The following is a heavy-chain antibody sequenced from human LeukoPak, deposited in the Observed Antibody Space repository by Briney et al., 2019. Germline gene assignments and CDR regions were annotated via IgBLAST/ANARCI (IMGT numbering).Heavy chain of an antibody. D-gene: IGHD6-13*01. J-gene: IGHJ4*02. CDR3: ARGPTRSSSWWGY. Sequence: GRSLRLSCAASGFTFSSYAMHWVRQAPGKGLEWVAVISYDGSNKYYADSVKGRFTISRDNSKNTLYLQMNSLRAEDTAVYYCARGPTRSSSWWGYWGQGTLVTVSS. CDR1: GFTFSSYA. CDR2: ISYDGSNK. V-gene: IGHV3-30*04.